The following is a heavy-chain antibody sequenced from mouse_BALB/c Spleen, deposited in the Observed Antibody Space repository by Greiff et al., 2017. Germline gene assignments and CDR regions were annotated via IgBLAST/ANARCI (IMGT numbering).Heavy chain of an antibody. J-gene: IGHJ4*01. CDR2: IRNKANGYTT. Sequence: EVQLQESGGGLVQPGGSLRLSCATSGFTFTDYYMSWVRQPPGKALEWLGFIRNKANGYTTEYSASVKGRFTISRDNSQSILYLQMNTLRAEDSATYYCARDRGDPYAMDYWGQGTSVTVSS. CDR3: ARDRGDPYAMDY. CDR1: GFTFTDYY. V-gene: IGHV7-3*02.